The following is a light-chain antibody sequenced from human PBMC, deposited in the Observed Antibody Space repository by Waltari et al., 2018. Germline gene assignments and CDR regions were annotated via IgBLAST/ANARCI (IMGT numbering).Light chain of an antibody. Sequence: DIVLTQSPGTLSLSVGERTTISCRASEDVSRALAWYQQKPGQAPRLLIYGASTRATGIPDRFSGSGSGTDFSLTISRLEPDDFAVYYCQHYLRLPVTFGQGTTVEI. CDR2: GAS. V-gene: IGKV3-20*01. CDR3: QHYLRLPVT. CDR1: EDVSRA. J-gene: IGKJ1*01.